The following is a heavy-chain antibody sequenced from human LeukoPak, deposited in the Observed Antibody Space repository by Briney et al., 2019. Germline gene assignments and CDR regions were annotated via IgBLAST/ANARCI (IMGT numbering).Heavy chain of an antibody. CDR1: GYMFTAYY. CDR2: LNTNSGGA. CDR3: ARGLLREQDLDY. J-gene: IGHJ4*02. V-gene: IGHV1-2*06. D-gene: IGHD1/OR15-1a*01. Sequence: ASVKVSCKTSGYMFTAYYIQWVRQAPGQGLEWMGRLNTNSGGADYAQKFQGRLTMTRDTSISTGYMELSRLRSDDTAVYYCARGLLREQDLDYWGQGTLVTVSS.